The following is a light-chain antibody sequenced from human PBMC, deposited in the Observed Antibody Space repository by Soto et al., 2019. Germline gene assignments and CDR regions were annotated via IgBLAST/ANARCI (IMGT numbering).Light chain of an antibody. J-gene: IGLJ1*01. V-gene: IGLV2-14*01. CDR3: SSYSTSATYV. CDR2: DVS. Sequence: QSALTQPASVSGSPGQSITISCTGTSSDVGAYNSVAWYQQHPGKAPKLIIYDVSTRPSGISDLFSASKSGNTASLTSSGLQADDESDYYCSSYSTSATYVFGTGTKLTVL. CDR1: SSDVGAYNS.